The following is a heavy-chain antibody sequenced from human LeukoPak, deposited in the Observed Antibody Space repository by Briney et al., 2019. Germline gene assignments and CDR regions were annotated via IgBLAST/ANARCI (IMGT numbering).Heavy chain of an antibody. CDR3: AKAPVTSCRGAYCYPFDS. D-gene: IGHD2-21*01. Sequence: GGSLRLSCAASVFTLSTYAMICVRQTPGKGLEWVPATSSSDAGTYHADSVRGRFTISRDNSKNTLYLQMNSLRAEDAAVYFCAKAPVTSCRGAYCYPFDSWGQGTLVTVSS. J-gene: IGHJ4*02. CDR2: TSSSDAGT. CDR1: VFTLSTYA. V-gene: IGHV3-23*01.